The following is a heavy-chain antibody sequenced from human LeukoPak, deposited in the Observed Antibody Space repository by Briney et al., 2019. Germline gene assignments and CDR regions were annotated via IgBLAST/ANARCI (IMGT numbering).Heavy chain of an antibody. V-gene: IGHV3-20*01. CDR2: FNWNGGST. D-gene: IGHD2-2*02. CDR3: ARDGKYQLLYSAFDI. J-gene: IGHJ3*02. CDR1: GFPFDDYG. Sequence: PGGSLRLSCAASGFPFDDYGMSWVRQAPGKGLEWVSGFNWNGGSTGYADSVKGRFTISRDNAKNSLYLQMNSLRAEDTALYHCARDGKYQLLYSAFDIWGQGTMVTVSS.